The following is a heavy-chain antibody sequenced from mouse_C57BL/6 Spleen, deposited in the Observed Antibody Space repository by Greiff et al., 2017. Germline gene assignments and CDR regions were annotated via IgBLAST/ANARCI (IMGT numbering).Heavy chain of an antibody. CDR3: ARSANYYGSSSYYFDY. CDR2: INPSSGYT. CDR1: GYTFTSYT. J-gene: IGHJ2*01. V-gene: IGHV1-4*01. Sequence: QVQLKESGAELARPGASVKMSCKASGYTFTSYTMHWVKQRPGQGLEWIGYINPSSGYTKYNQKFKDKATLTADKSSSTAYMQLSSLTSEDSAVYYCARSANYYGSSSYYFDYWGQGTTLTVSS. D-gene: IGHD1-1*01.